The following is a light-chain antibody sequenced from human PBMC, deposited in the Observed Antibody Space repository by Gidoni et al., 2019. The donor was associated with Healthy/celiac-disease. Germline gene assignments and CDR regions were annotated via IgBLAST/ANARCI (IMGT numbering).Light chain of an antibody. J-gene: IGKJ3*01. V-gene: IGKV3-20*01. CDR2: GAS. CDR1: QSVSSSY. Sequence: EIVLTQARGTPSLSPGERATLSCRASQSVSSSYLAWYQQKPGQAPRLLIYGASSRATGIPDRFSGSGSGTDFTLTISRLEPEDFAVYYCQQYGSSPFTFGPGTKVDIK. CDR3: QQYGSSPFT.